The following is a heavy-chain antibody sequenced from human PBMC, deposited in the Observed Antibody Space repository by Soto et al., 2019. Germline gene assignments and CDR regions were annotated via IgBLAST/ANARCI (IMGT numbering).Heavy chain of an antibody. CDR1: GGSISSSSYH. CDR3: ARVIGIPRPWLDP. D-gene: IGHD6-6*01. CDR2: IYYSGST. V-gene: IGHV4-39*07. Sequence: SETLSLTCTVSGGSISSSSYHWGWIRQPPGKGLEWIGSIYYSGSTYYNPSLNSRVTMSVATSKNQFSLKLTSVTAADAAVYYCARVIGIPRPWLDPWGQGVLVTVSS. J-gene: IGHJ5*02.